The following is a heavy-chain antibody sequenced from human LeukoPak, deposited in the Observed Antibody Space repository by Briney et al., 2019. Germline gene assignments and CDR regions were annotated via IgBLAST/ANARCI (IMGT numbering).Heavy chain of an antibody. CDR3: AREYLVSGIAARPTGY. J-gene: IGHJ4*02. Sequence: PGGSLRLSRAASGFTFSDYAMHWVRQAPGKGLEWVALISYDGTNKYYADSVKGRFTISRDNSRNTLYLQMNSLRAEDTAVYYCAREYLVSGIAARPTGYWGQGTLVTVSS. CDR1: GFTFSDYA. CDR2: ISYDGTNK. D-gene: IGHD6-6*01. V-gene: IGHV3-30-3*01.